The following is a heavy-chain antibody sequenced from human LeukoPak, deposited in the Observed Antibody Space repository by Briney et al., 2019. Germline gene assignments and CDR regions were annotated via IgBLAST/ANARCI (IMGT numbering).Heavy chain of an antibody. D-gene: IGHD6-19*01. CDR3: AKDAPLSVAVDH. V-gene: IGHV3-23*01. J-gene: IGHJ4*02. CDR2: ISDNGENT. Sequence: GGSLRLSCAASGFNIGNYAMTWVRQASGKGLEWVSLISDNGENTYYADSVKGRFAISRDNSENTLYLQMNSLRAEDTAVYYCAKDAPLSVAVDHWGQGTLVTVSS. CDR1: GFNIGNYA.